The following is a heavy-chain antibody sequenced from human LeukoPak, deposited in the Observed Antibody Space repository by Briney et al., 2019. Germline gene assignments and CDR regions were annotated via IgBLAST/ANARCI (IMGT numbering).Heavy chain of an antibody. V-gene: IGHV3-23*01. CDR1: GITLSNYG. Sequence: PGGSLRLSCAVSGITLSNYGMSWVRQAPGKGLEWVAGLSGSGGGTNYADSVKGRFTISRDNAKNSLYLQMNSLRAEDTAVYYCARGAVTYDYWGQGTLVTVSS. J-gene: IGHJ4*02. CDR2: LSGSGGGT. CDR3: ARGAVTYDY. D-gene: IGHD4-17*01.